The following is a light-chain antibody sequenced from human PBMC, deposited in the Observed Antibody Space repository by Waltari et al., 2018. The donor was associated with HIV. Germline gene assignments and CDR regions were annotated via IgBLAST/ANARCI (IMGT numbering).Light chain of an antibody. V-gene: IGLV2-14*03. CDR1: SRDAGHYTF. CDR3: SAYTSSSIRV. Sequence: QSALTQPASVSGSPGQSITISCTGNSRDAGHYTFVSWYQQYPGKAPKLLIYDVNNRPSGVSNRGSGSKSGDTASLTISGLQAEDEADYYCSAYTSSSIRVFGTGTQVTVL. J-gene: IGLJ1*01. CDR2: DVN.